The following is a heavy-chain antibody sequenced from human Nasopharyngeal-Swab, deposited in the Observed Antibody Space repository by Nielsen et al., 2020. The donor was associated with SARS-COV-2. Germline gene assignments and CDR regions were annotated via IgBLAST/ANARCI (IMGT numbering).Heavy chain of an antibody. J-gene: IGHJ4*02. CDR1: GFTFSLYT. Sequence: GGSLRLSCVASGFTFSLYTMNWVRQTPEKGLEWVSAISSTGDYIYHAASVKGRFTISRDNAKSSVYLQMDSLRAEDTAVYYCSRDTPAMFAYWGQGTLVTVSS. CDR2: ISSTGDYI. V-gene: IGHV3-21*01. CDR3: SRDTPAMFAY.